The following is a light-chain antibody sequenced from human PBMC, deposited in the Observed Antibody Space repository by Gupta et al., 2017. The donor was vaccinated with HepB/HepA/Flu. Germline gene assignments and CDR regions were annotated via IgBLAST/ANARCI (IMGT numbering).Light chain of an antibody. V-gene: IGLV2-14*03. J-gene: IGLJ2*01. CDR2: DVS. Sequence: QPGLTQPTHVSGSPGQSIPISCTGTSSDVGGYNSVSWYQQYPGRAPKLLIYDVSNRPSGVSNRFSGSKTGNSASLTISGLQAEDEAVYYCTSFRSGSTLVIFGGGTELTVL. CDR3: TSFRSGSTLVI. CDR1: SSDVGGYNS.